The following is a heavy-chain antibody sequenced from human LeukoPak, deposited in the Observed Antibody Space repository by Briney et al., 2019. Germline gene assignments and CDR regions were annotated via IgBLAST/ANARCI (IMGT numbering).Heavy chain of an antibody. D-gene: IGHD3-10*01. CDR1: GHTDSSNY. V-gene: IGHV3-23*01. CDR3: AKVSLLWFGEYRGY. Sequence: GGPLTLSCAASGHTDSSNYMRWVRQAPGKGLEWVLAMSGSGGSTYYADSVKCRLTISRDNSKPTPYLQRNCLRCEDTAVHYCAKVSLLWFGEYRGYWGQGTLVTVSS. J-gene: IGHJ4*02. CDR2: MSGSGGST.